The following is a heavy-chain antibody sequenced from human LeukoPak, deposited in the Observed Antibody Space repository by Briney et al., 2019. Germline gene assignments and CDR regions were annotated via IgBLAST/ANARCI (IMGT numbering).Heavy chain of an antibody. Sequence: SETLSLTCTVSGGSISSYYWSWIRQPAGKGLEWIGRIYTSGSTNYNPSLKSRVTMPVDTSKNQFSLKLSSVTAADTAVYYCARGAANVDTAMVISWYMDVWGKGTTVTVSS. CDR2: IYTSGST. D-gene: IGHD5-18*01. CDR3: ARGAANVDTAMVISWYMDV. J-gene: IGHJ6*03. CDR1: GGSISSYY. V-gene: IGHV4-4*07.